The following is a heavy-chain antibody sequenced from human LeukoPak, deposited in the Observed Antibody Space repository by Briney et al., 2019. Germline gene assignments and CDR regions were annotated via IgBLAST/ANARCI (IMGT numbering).Heavy chain of an antibody. J-gene: IGHJ4*02. CDR3: ARERGYNYGYSGYYDQ. D-gene: IGHD5-18*01. Sequence: GGSLRLSYAASGFTFSSFEMNWVRQAPGKGLEWISYISTSGASTYYADSVKGRFTVSRDNAKNSMFLRMDTLRAEDTAVYYCARERGYNYGYSGYYDQWGQGILVTVSS. CDR1: GFTFSSFE. CDR2: ISTSGAST. V-gene: IGHV3-48*03.